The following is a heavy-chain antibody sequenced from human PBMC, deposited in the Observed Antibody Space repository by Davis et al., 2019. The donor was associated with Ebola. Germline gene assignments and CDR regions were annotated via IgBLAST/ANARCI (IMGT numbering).Heavy chain of an antibody. J-gene: IGHJ4*02. D-gene: IGHD6-13*01. CDR2: ISGSGGST. V-gene: IGHV3-23*01. CDR1: GFTFSSYS. CDR3: AKRGQQLREFDY. Sequence: GGSLRLSCAASGFTFSSYSMSWVRQAPGKGLEWVSAISGSGGSTYYADSVKGRFTISRDNSKNTLYLQMNSLRAEDTAVYYCAKRGQQLREFDYWGQGTLVTVSS.